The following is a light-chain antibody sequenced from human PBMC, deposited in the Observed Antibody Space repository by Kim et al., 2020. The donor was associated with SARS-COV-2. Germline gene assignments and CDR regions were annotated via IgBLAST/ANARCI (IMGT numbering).Light chain of an antibody. Sequence: IVLTQSPGTLSLSPGERVTLSCRASQSAPNSNLAWYQQRPGQPPRLLMSSASSRATGIPDRFSGSGSGTDFTLTISRLEPEDFAVYYCQLYGDSPPYTFGRGTKLEIK. CDR2: SAS. CDR3: QLYGDSPPYT. CDR1: QSAPNSN. J-gene: IGKJ2*01. V-gene: IGKV3-20*01.